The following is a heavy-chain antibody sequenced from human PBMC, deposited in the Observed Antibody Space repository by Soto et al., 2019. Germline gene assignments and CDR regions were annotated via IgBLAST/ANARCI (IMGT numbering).Heavy chain of an antibody. V-gene: IGHV3-21*06. J-gene: IGHJ4*02. CDR3: ARESEDLTSNFDY. CDR2: ISSSTNYI. CDR1: GFTFTRYS. Sequence: GGSLRLSCAASGFTFTRYSMNWVRQAPGKGLEWVSSISSSTNYIYYGDSMKGRFTISRDNAKNSLYLEMNSLRAEDTAVYYCARESEDLTSNFDYWGQGTLVTVSS.